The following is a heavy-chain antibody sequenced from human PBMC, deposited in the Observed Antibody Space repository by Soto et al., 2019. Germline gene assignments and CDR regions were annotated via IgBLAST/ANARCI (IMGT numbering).Heavy chain of an antibody. V-gene: IGHV3-21*06. J-gene: IGHJ4*02. CDR3: ARESEDLTSNFDY. CDR2: ISSSTNYI. CDR1: GFTFTRYS. Sequence: GGSLRLSCAASGFTFTRYSMNWVRQAPGKGLEWVSSISSSTNYIYYGDSMKGRFTISRDNAKNSLYLEMNSLRAEDTAVYYCARESEDLTSNFDYWGQGTLVTVSS.